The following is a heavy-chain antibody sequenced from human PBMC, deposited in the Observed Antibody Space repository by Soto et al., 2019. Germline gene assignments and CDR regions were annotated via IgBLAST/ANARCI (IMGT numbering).Heavy chain of an antibody. CDR2: IYYSWST. J-gene: IGHJ4*02. V-gene: IGHV4-39*01. Sequence: SETLSLTCTVSGGSISSSSYYWGWIRQPPGKGLEWIGSIYYSWSTYYNPSLKSRVTISVDTSKNQFSLKLSSVTAADTAVYYCARGNWNPPWWLYWGQGTLVTVSS. CDR3: ARGNWNPPWWLY. D-gene: IGHD1-1*01. CDR1: GGSISSSSYY.